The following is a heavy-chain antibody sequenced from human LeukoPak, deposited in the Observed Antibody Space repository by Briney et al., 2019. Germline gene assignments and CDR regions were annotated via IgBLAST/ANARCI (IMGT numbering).Heavy chain of an antibody. CDR2: ISSSSSYI. V-gene: IGHV3-21*04. J-gene: IGHJ3*02. Sequence: GGSLRLSCAASGFTFSSYSMNWVRQAPGKGLEWVSSISSSSSYIYYADSVKGRFTISRDNAKNSLYLQMNSLGAEDTAVYYCAREVYAVAGTRIPAFDIWGQGTMVTVSS. D-gene: IGHD6-19*01. CDR1: GFTFSSYS. CDR3: AREVYAVAGTRIPAFDI.